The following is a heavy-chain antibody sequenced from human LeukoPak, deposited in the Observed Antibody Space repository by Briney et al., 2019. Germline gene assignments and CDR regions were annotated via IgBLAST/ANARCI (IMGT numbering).Heavy chain of an antibody. J-gene: IGHJ5*02. CDR3: ARDGSSNGHGENWFDP. D-gene: IGHD6-13*01. CDR1: GYTFTGYY. Sequence: ASVKVSCKASGYTFTGYYMHWVRQAPGQGLEWMGWINPNSGGTNYAQKFQGRVTMTRDTSISTAYMELSRLRSDDTAVYYCARDGSSNGHGENWFDPWGQGTLVTVSS. V-gene: IGHV1-2*02. CDR2: INPNSGGT.